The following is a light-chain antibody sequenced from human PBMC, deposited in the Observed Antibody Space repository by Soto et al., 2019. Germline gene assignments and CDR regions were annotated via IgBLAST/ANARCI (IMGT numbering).Light chain of an antibody. Sequence: EIVLTQSPGTLSLSLGERATLSCRASQSVRSSYLAWYQQKPGQALRLLIYGASSRATGIPDKFSDSGSGTDFTLTISSLEPEDFAVYYCQQYGSSPITFGQGTRLEIK. V-gene: IGKV3-20*01. J-gene: IGKJ5*01. CDR3: QQYGSSPIT. CDR2: GAS. CDR1: QSVRSSY.